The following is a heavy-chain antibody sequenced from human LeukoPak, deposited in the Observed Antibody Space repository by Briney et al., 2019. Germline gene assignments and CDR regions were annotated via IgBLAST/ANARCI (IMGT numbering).Heavy chain of an antibody. J-gene: IGHJ4*02. V-gene: IGHV3-48*02. D-gene: IGHD5-12*01. CDR3: ARLGLGYYFDY. Sequence: GGSLRLSCAASGFTFSTYAMSWVRQAPGKGLEWVSYISVSSSTIYYADSVKGRFTISRDNAKNSLYLQMNSLRDDDTAVYYCARLGLGYYFDYWGQGTLVTVSS. CDR1: GFTFSTYA. CDR2: ISVSSSTI.